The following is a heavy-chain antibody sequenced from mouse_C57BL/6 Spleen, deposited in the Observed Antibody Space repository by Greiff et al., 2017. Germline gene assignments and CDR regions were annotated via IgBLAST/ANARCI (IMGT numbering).Heavy chain of an antibody. CDR2: IWSGGST. Sequence: VMLVESGPGLVQPSQSLSITCTVSGFSLTSYGVHWVRQSPGKGLEWLGVIWSGGSTDYNAAFISRLSISKDNSKSQVFFKMNSLQADDTAIYYCARTGTRRYAMDYWGQGTSVTVSS. CDR3: ARTGTRRYAMDY. V-gene: IGHV2-2*01. J-gene: IGHJ4*01. CDR1: GFSLTSYG. D-gene: IGHD4-1*01.